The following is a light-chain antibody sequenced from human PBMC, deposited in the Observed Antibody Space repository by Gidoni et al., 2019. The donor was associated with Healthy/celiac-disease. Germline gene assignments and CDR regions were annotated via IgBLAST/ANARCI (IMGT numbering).Light chain of an antibody. J-gene: IGLJ3*02. CDR2: SNN. Sequence: QSVLTQPPSASGTPGQRVTISCSGSSSNIGSNTVNWYQQLPGTAPKLLIYSNNQLPSGVPARFSGSKSGTSASLAISGLQSEDEADYYCAAWDDSLNGWVFGGGTKLTVL. CDR1: SSNIGSNT. V-gene: IGLV1-44*01. CDR3: AAWDDSLNGWV.